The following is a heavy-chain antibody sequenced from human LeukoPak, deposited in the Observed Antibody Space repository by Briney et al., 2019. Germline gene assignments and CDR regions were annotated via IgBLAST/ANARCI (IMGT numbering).Heavy chain of an antibody. CDR2: ISAYNGNT. J-gene: IGHJ4*02. V-gene: IGHV1-18*04. Sequence: GASVKVSCKASGYTFTGYYMHWVRQAPGQGLEWMGWISAYNGNTNYAQKLQGRVTMTTDTSTSTAYMELRSLRSDDTAVYYCARGGYSYGSYYFDYWGQGTLVTVSS. D-gene: IGHD5-18*01. CDR1: GYTFTGYY. CDR3: ARGGYSYGSYYFDY.